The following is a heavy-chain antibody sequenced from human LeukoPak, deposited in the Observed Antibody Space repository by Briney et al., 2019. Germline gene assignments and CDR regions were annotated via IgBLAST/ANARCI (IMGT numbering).Heavy chain of an antibody. CDR2: IYYSGST. J-gene: IGHJ3*02. CDR3: AREGPPNYDTI. CDR1: GGSISNYY. V-gene: IGHV4-59*01. D-gene: IGHD3-9*01. Sequence: PSETPSLTCTVSGGSISNYYWSWIRQPPGKGLEWIGYIYYSGSTNYNPSLKSRVTISVDTSKNQFSLKLNSVTAADTAVYYCAREGPPNYDTIWGQGTTVTVSS.